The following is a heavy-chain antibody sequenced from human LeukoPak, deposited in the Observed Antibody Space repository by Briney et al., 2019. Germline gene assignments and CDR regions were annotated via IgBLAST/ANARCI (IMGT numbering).Heavy chain of an antibody. V-gene: IGHV3-48*01. Sequence: PGGSLRPSCAASGFTFSGYSMNWVRQAPGKGLEWVSYISTSSTTIYYADSVKGRFTISRDNAKNSLYLQMNSLRAEDTAVYYCAELGITMIGGVWGKGTTVTISS. CDR1: GFTFSGYS. CDR3: AELGITMIGGV. D-gene: IGHD3-10*02. CDR2: ISTSSTTI. J-gene: IGHJ6*04.